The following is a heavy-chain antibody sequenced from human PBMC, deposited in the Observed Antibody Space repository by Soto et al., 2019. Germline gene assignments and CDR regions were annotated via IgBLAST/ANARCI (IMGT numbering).Heavy chain of an antibody. V-gene: IGHV3-11*01. D-gene: IGHD5-12*01. J-gene: IGHJ2*01. CDR1: GFTFSDFY. CDR3: ARGSWIYPVPIRFDL. CDR2: MSGSCHVI. Sequence: QMQLVESGGGLVKPGGSLRLSCVGSGFTFSDFYMTWIRQTPEKGLEWIAYMSGSCHVIYYEDSMRGRFTISRDNAKESLYLQMDSLRAEDTARYYCARGSWIYPVPIRFDLWGHGTLVTVSS.